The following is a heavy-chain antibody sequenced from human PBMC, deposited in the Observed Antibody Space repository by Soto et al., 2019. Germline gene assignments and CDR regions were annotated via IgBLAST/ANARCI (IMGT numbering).Heavy chain of an antibody. CDR2: ISGSGGSA. J-gene: IGHJ4*02. CDR1: EFAFSNYA. V-gene: IGHV3-23*01. CDR3: ARHQDSSTWYIYPIDF. Sequence: VQLLESGGDLVQPGGSLRLSCAASEFAFSNYAMSWVRQAPGKGLEWVFGISGSGGSAFYADSVKGRFTISRDNSKNVLFVQMSSLRAEDTAVYYCARHQDSSTWYIYPIDFWGQGTLVTVSS. D-gene: IGHD6-13*01.